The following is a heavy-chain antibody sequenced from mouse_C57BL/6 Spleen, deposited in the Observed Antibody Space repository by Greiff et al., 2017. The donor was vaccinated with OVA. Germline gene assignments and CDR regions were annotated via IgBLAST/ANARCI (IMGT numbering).Heavy chain of an antibody. CDR3: ARGNYGSGYYAMDY. CDR2: IYPGDGDT. Sequence: QVQLQQSGPELVKPGASVKISCKASGYAFSSSWMNWVKQRPGKGLEWIGRIYPGDGDTNYNGKFKGKATLTADKSSSTAYMQLSSLTSEDSAVYFCARGNYGSGYYAMDYWGQGTSVTVSS. D-gene: IGHD1-1*01. J-gene: IGHJ4*01. V-gene: IGHV1-82*01. CDR1: GYAFSSSW.